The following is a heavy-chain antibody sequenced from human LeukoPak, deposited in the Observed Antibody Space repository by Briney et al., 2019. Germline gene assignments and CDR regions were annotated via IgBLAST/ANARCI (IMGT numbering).Heavy chain of an antibody. J-gene: IGHJ4*02. CDR3: AKGRHYYGSGSYLDS. CDR2: ISGSGSTT. CDR1: GFTFSSHA. V-gene: IGHV3-23*01. Sequence: TGGSLRLSCAASGFTFSSHAMTWVRQAPGKGLEWVSAISGSGSTTYYADSVKGRFTIPRDKSKNTLYLQMNSLRAEDTAIYYCAKGRHYYGSGSYLDSWGQGTLVTVSS. D-gene: IGHD3-10*01.